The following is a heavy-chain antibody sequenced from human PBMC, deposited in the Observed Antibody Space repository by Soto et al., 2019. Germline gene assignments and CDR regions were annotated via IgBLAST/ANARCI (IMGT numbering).Heavy chain of an antibody. CDR1: GYTFTSYG. CDR3: ARDVSDYYDSSGRFDY. D-gene: IGHD3-22*01. J-gene: IGHJ4*02. CDR2: ISAYNGNT. V-gene: IGHV1-18*01. Sequence: ASVKVSCKASGYTFTSYGISWVRQAPGQGLEWMGWISAYNGNTNYAQKLQGRVTMTTDTSTSTAYMELRSLRSDDTAVYYCARDVSDYYDSSGRFDYWGRGTLVTVSS.